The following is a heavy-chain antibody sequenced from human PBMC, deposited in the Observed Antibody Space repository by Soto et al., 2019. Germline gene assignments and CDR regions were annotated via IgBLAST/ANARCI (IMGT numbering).Heavy chain of an antibody. CDR2: IRFDGSDE. Sequence: QVQLVESGGGVVQPGGSLRLSCAGSASIFKGHGMHWVRQAPGKGLEWVAIIRFDGSDEHYGDSVEGRFTISRDNSKNMLYLQMNSLRVEDTAVYYCARDGVGATTFFGFLDYWGQGTLVTVSS. CDR1: ASIFKGHG. D-gene: IGHD1-26*01. V-gene: IGHV3-33*08. J-gene: IGHJ4*02. CDR3: ARDGVGATTFFGFLDY.